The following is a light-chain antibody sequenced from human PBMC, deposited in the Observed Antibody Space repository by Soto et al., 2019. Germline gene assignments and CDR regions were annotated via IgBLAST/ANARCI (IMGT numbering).Light chain of an antibody. J-gene: IGKJ2*01. CDR3: HQWGPSLPMYT. CDR2: GAS. CDR1: QSVSSTY. V-gene: IGKV3-20*01. Sequence: ESVLTQSPGTLSLSPGERATLSCRASQSVSSTYFAWYQQKPGQAPRLLIYGASNRATGIPDRFSGSGSGADFTLTISRLEPEDFAVYYCHQWGPSLPMYTFGQGTKLEIK.